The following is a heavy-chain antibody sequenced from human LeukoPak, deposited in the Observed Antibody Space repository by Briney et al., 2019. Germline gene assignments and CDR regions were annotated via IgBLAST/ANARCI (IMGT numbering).Heavy chain of an antibody. CDR3: TRVSGGYDMSDY. V-gene: IGHV3-7*03. CDR2: IRKDGSLQ. CDR1: GFTFSSFW. D-gene: IGHD3-9*01. Sequence: GGSLRLSCAASGFTFSSFWMSWVRQAPGKGLEWVANIRKDGSLQYYVDSVEGRFTISRDNAKNSLYLQMNTMRADDTAVYYCTRVSGGYDMSDYWGQGTLVTVPS. J-gene: IGHJ4*02.